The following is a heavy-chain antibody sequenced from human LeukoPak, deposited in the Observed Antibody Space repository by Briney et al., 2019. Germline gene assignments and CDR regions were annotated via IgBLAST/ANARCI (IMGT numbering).Heavy chain of an antibody. J-gene: IGHJ4*02. V-gene: IGHV6-1*01. D-gene: IGHD7-27*01. CDR1: GDSVSRNTEA. Sequence: SQTLSLTCVISGDSVSRNTEAWNWIRQSPSRGLEWLGRTYYRSKWYNEYAGSVKSRMTINPDTSKNQFSLQLNSVTPEDTAVYYCARGTGEFDYWDQGTLVTVSS. CDR2: TYYRSKWYN. CDR3: ARGTGEFDY.